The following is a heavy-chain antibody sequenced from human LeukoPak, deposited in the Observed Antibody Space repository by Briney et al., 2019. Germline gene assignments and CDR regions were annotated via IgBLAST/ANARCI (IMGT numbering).Heavy chain of an antibody. D-gene: IGHD5-24*01. J-gene: IGHJ4*02. CDR3: ARAAGWLQPADY. Sequence: SETLSLTCTVSGGSISRHYWNWIRQPPGKGLEWIGYIYDSGSTNYNPSLRIRVTISIGTSNNQFSLKLTSVTAADTAIYYCARAAGWLQPADYWGQGTLVTVSS. CDR1: GGSISRHY. CDR2: IYDSGST. V-gene: IGHV4-59*11.